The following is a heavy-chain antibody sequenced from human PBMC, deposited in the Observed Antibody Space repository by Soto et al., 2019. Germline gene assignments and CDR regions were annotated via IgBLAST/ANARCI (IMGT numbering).Heavy chain of an antibody. CDR3: ARVGVRGVGPPNDAFDI. CDR1: GGTFSSYA. J-gene: IGHJ3*02. Sequence: GASVKVSCKASGGTFSSYAISWVRQAPGQGLEWMGGIIPIFGTANYAQKFQGRVTITADESTSTANMELSSLRSEDTAVYYCARVGVRGVGPPNDAFDIWGQGTMVTVSS. CDR2: IIPIFGTA. D-gene: IGHD3-10*01. V-gene: IGHV1-69*13.